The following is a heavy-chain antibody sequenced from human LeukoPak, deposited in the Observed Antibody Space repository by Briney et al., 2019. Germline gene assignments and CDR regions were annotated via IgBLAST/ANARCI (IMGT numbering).Heavy chain of an antibody. Sequence: ASVKLSCKASGNTFTGYYMHWVRQAPGQGLEWMGWINPNSGGTNYAQKFQGRVTMTRDTSISTAYMELSRLRSDDTAVYYCARDAYSSSWYVFFDYWGQGTLVTVSS. CDR2: INPNSGGT. D-gene: IGHD6-13*01. V-gene: IGHV1-2*02. CDR3: ARDAYSSSWYVFFDY. J-gene: IGHJ4*02. CDR1: GNTFTGYY.